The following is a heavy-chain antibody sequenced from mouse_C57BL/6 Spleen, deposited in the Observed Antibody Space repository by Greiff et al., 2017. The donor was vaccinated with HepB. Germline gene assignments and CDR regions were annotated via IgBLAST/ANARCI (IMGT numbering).Heavy chain of an antibody. Sequence: VQLQQPGAELVKPGASVKMSCKASGYTFTSYWITWVKQRPGQGLEWIGDIYPGSGSTNYNEKFKSKATLTVYTSSSTAYMQLSSLTSEDSAVYYCARSGRWLPPVYWGQGTTLTVSS. CDR2: IYPGSGST. J-gene: IGHJ2*01. V-gene: IGHV1-55*01. D-gene: IGHD2-3*01. CDR3: ARSGRWLPPVY. CDR1: GYTFTSYW.